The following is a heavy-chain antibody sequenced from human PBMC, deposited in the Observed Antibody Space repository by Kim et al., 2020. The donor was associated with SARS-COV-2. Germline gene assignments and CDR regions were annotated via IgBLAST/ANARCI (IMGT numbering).Heavy chain of an antibody. CDR1: GFIFSSYG. Sequence: GGSLRLSCAASGFIFSSYGMHWVRQPPGKGLEWVAVIWYDGVNKYYADSVKGRFTISRDNSENTVYLQMNSLRAEDTAVYYCARGHVLGTERSVDYWGQGTLVTVSS. J-gene: IGHJ4*02. CDR3: ARGHVLGTERSVDY. V-gene: IGHV3-33*01. CDR2: IWYDGVNK. D-gene: IGHD1-1*01.